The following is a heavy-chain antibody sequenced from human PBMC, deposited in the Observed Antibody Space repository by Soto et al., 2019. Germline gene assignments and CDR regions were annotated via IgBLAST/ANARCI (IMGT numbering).Heavy chain of an antibody. CDR1: GDSVTTKNYY. CDR2: LYDTGST. D-gene: IGHD2-2*03. V-gene: IGHV4-61*03. J-gene: IGHJ5*02. Sequence: SETLSLTCIVSGDSVTTKNYYWNWIRQPPGRGLEWIGCLYDTGSTNYNPSLRSRVTMSADTSKNHISLRLTSVTADDTAVYYCARVWIKRSDTNWFDPWGQGALVTVSS. CDR3: ARVWIKRSDTNWFDP.